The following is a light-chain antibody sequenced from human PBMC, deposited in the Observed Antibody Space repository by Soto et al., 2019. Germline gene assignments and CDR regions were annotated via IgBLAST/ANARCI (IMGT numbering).Light chain of an antibody. CDR3: QQRSGPTWT. Sequence: EFVLTQSPATLSLSPGERATLSCRASQRISEYLAWYQQKAGQAPRLVIYDTSIRATGVPARFSGSGSGTEFTLTINNLEPEDFAVYYCQQRSGPTWTFGQGTKVEIK. V-gene: IGKV3-11*01. J-gene: IGKJ1*01. CDR2: DTS. CDR1: QRISEY.